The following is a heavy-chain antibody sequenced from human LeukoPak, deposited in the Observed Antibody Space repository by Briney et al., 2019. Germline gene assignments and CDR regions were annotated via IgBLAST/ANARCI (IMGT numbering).Heavy chain of an antibody. J-gene: IGHJ4*02. CDR2: IYSGGYT. V-gene: IGHV3-53*01. CDR3: ARQRYYYDRSGPYFNY. D-gene: IGHD3-22*01. Sequence: GGSLRLSCAASGFTISSNYMSWVRQGPGKGLEWVSLIYSGGYTYYADSVKGRFTISRDNSKNTLYLQMNSLRGEDTAVYYCARQRYYYDRSGPYFNYWGQGTLVTVSA. CDR1: GFTISSNY.